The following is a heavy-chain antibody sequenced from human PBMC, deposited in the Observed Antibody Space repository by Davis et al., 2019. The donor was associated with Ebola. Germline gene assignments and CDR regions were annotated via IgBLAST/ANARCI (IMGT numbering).Heavy chain of an antibody. CDR3: TTERRPSLYYFDY. CDR1: GFTFSGSA. D-gene: IGHD1-1*01. CDR2: IRRKANSYAT. V-gene: IGHV3-73*01. Sequence: GESLKISSAASGFTFSGSAMHWVRQPSGKGLEWVGRIRRKANSYATAYAASVKGRFTISRDDSKNTAYLQMNSLKTEDTAVYYCTTERRPSLYYFDYWGQGTLVTVSS. J-gene: IGHJ4*02.